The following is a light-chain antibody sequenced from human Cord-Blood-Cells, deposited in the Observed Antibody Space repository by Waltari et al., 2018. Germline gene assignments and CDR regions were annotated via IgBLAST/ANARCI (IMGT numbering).Light chain of an antibody. Sequence: QSALTQPPSASGSPGQSVPISCPGTSSDVGGYNYVSWYQQHPGQAPKLMIYEVSKRPSGVPDRFSGSKSGNTASLTVSGLQAEDEADYYCSSYAGSNNYVFGTGTKVTVL. V-gene: IGLV2-8*01. CDR2: EVS. CDR1: SSDVGGYNY. CDR3: SSYAGSNNYV. J-gene: IGLJ1*01.